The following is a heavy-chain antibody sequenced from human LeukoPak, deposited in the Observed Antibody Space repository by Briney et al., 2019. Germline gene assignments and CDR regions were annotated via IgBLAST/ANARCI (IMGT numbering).Heavy chain of an antibody. J-gene: IGHJ6*02. Sequence: PSETLSLTCTVSGGSISSYYWSWIRQPPGKGLEWIGYIYYSGSTSYNPSLKSRVTISVDTSKNQFSLKLSSVTAADTAVYYCARDPDCSSTNCYSDYYNMDVWGQGTTVTVSS. CDR1: GGSISSYY. CDR3: ARDPDCSSTNCYSDYYNMDV. V-gene: IGHV4-59*01. D-gene: IGHD2-2*01. CDR2: IYYSGST.